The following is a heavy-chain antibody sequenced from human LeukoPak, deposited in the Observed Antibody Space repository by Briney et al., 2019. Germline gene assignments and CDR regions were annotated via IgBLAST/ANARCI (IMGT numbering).Heavy chain of an antibody. CDR2: INPNGGST. V-gene: IGHV1-46*01. CDR1: GYDFTTYY. J-gene: IGHJ3*01. D-gene: IGHD3-22*01. CDR3: ARGFASSAYTF. Sequence: VASVKVSCKTSGYDFTTYYMHWVRQAPGQGLEWMGAINPNGGSTSYAQKFQGRVTMTRETSTSTVYMDLSSLTSEDTAVYYCARGFASSAYTFWGQGTSVTVSS.